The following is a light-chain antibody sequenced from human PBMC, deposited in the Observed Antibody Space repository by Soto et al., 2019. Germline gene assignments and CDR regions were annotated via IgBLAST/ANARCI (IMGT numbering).Light chain of an antibody. CDR1: QGISNE. CDR3: LRGSTYPWT. CDR2: GAS. Sequence: IQMTQSPSSLSASVGDRVTITCRASQGISNELGWYQQRPGKAPKVLIYGASNLQSGVPSRFSGSASGTDFTITISSLQPDDCAADYRLRGSTYPWTLGQGTKV. V-gene: IGKV1-6*01. J-gene: IGKJ1*01.